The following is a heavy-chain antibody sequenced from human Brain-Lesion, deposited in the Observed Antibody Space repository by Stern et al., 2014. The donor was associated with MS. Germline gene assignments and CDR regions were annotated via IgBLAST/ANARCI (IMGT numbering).Heavy chain of an antibody. J-gene: IGHJ4*02. CDR2: IYYRGGP. D-gene: IGHD3-10*01. V-gene: IGHV4-39*01. CDR3: AKLWLGELPESPFDY. CDR1: GGSISSSSYY. Sequence: QVQLVESGPGLVKPSETLSLTCTVSGGSISSSSYYWGWIRQPPGKGLEWIGSIYYRGGPSYNPSLKRRVPISRDTSKNQFSLRLSSVTAADTAVYFCAKLWLGELPESPFDYWGQGTLVTVSS.